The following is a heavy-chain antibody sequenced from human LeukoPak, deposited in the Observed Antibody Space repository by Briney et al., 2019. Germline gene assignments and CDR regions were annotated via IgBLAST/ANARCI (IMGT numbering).Heavy chain of an antibody. CDR3: ASGDRDSGYYYEFDY. V-gene: IGHV3-30*01. D-gene: IGHD3-22*01. CDR1: GFTFSSYA. CDR2: ISYDGSNK. J-gene: IGHJ4*02. Sequence: GRSLRLSCAASGFTFSSYAMHWVRQAPGKGLGWVAVISYDGSNKYYADSVKGRFTISRDNSKNTLYLQMNSLRAEDTAVYYCASGDRDSGYYYEFDYWGQGTLVTVSS.